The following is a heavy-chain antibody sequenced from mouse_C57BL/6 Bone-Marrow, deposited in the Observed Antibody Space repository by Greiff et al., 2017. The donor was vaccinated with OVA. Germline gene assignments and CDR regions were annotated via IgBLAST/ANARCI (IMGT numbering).Heavy chain of an antibody. J-gene: IGHJ1*03. CDR3: ARGVWLLLTYWYFDV. V-gene: IGHV1-69*01. CDR2: IDPSDSYT. D-gene: IGHD2-3*01. CDR1: GYTFTSYW. Sequence: QVQLQQPGAELVMPGASVKLSCKASGYTFTSYWMHWVKQRPGQGLEWIGEIDPSDSYTNYNQKFKGKSTLTVDKSSSTAYMQLSSLTSEDSAVYYCARGVWLLLTYWYFDVWGTGTTVTVSS.